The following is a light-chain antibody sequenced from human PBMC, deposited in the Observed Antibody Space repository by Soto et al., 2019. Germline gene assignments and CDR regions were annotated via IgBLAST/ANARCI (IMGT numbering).Light chain of an antibody. Sequence: AIQLTQSPSSLSASVGDRVTITCRASQGINTGVAGYQQKPGKSPKLLIYETSNLASGVSLRFSGTGYGTQFSLTLGGLQPEDFATYHCQQFSAYPLTFGGGTKVEIK. J-gene: IGKJ4*01. V-gene: IGKV1-13*02. CDR2: ETS. CDR1: QGINTG. CDR3: QQFSAYPLT.